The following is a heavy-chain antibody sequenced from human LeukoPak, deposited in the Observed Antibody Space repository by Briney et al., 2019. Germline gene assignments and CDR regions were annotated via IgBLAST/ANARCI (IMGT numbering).Heavy chain of an antibody. J-gene: IGHJ5*02. Sequence: SETLSLTCTVSGGSVSSGNYYWNWIRQPPRKGLEWGGYIHYSGTTNCNPSLKSRLTISVDTSQNQVSLKLGSVSAADTAVYYCTRDRGTWPGNWLDPWGQGTLVTVSS. CDR1: GGSVSSGNYY. CDR2: IHYSGTT. CDR3: TRDRGTWPGNWLDP. V-gene: IGHV4-61*01.